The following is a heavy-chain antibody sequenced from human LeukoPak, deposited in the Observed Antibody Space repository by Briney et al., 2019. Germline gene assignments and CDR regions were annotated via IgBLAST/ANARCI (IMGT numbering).Heavy chain of an antibody. D-gene: IGHD3-9*01. CDR3: ARGPRDIRYFDWETAFDI. V-gene: IGHV1-18*01. CDR1: GYAFNYYG. CDR2: ISADNGNT. J-gene: IGHJ3*02. Sequence: ASVKVSCKASGYAFNYYGINWVRQAPGQGLEWMGWISADNGNTHYAQKFQGRVTMTTDTSTSTAHMEVRSLRSDDTAVYYCARGPRDIRYFDWETAFDIWGQGTMVTVSS.